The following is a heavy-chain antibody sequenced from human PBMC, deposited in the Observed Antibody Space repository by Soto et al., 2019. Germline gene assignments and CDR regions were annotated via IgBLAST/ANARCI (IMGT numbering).Heavy chain of an antibody. CDR2: IYYSGST. J-gene: IGHJ4*02. D-gene: IGHD1-7*01. CDR1: GGSISSSSYY. Sequence: QLQLQESGPGLVKPSETLSLTCTVSGGSISSSSYYWGWIRQPPGKGLEWIGSIYYSGSTYYNPSLKSRVIIYVDKSKTRLSLRLSSVTAANTAVYYCARIRGGEYKWNYCFAYWGQGTLVTVSS. CDR3: ARIRGGEYKWNYCFAY. V-gene: IGHV4-39*07.